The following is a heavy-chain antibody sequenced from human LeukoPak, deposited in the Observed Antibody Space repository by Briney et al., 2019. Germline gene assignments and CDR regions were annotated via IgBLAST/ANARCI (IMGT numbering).Heavy chain of an antibody. D-gene: IGHD3-10*01. CDR2: IYPSGSS. V-gene: IGHV4-4*07. CDR3: WRDTGYFGSGGFDL. J-gene: IGHJ4*02. CDR1: GGSISDYY. Sequence: SETLSLTCTVAGGSISDYYWSWVRQPAGKGLEWIGRIYPSGSSNYSPSLKSRLTISVDTSENNFSLRQSYVLSADTAVFYCWRDTGYFGSGGFDLWGQGTLVTVSS.